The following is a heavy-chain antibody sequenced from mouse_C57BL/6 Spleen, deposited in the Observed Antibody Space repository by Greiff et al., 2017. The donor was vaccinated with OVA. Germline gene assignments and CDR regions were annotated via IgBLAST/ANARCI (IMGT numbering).Heavy chain of an antibody. Sequence: EVQRVESGGGLVKPGGSLKLSCAASGFTFSDYGMHWVRQAPEKGLEWVAYISSGSSTIYYADTVKGRFPISRDNAKNTLFLQMTSLRSEDTAMYYCARPGDYYGSSYPYAMDYWGQGTSVTVSS. CDR1: GFTFSDYG. CDR2: ISSGSSTI. V-gene: IGHV5-17*01. D-gene: IGHD1-1*01. J-gene: IGHJ4*01. CDR3: ARPGDYYGSSYPYAMDY.